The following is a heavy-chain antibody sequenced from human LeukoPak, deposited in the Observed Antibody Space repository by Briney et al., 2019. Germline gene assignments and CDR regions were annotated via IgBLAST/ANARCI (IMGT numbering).Heavy chain of an antibody. CDR1: GFTFNSYW. CDR2: IKQDGSEK. J-gene: IGHJ4*02. D-gene: IGHD3-9*01. V-gene: IGHV3-7*01. Sequence: GGSLRLSCAASGFTFNSYWMSWVRQAPGKVLEWVANIKQDGSEKYYADSVKGRFIISRDNSKNTLYLQMNSLRPEDTALYYCVRDFEWSFDTWDQGTLVTVSS. CDR3: VRDFEWSFDT.